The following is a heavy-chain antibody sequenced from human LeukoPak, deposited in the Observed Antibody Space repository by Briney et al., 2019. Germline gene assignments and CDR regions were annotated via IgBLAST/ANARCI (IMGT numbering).Heavy chain of an antibody. V-gene: IGHV4-59*01. CDR3: AREAREGHVFDI. Sequence: SETLSLTCIVSGGSISNYYWSWIRQPPGKGLEWIGYIHYSGSTNYSPSLKSRVTISVDTSKNQCSLKLKSVTAADTAVYYCAREAREGHVFDIWGQGTMVTVSS. CDR2: IHYSGST. CDR1: GGSISNYY. J-gene: IGHJ3*02. D-gene: IGHD5-24*01.